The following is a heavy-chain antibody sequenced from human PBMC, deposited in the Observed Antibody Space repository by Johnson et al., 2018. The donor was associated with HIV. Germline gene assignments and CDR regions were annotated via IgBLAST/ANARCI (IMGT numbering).Heavy chain of an antibody. CDR2: ISYDGSTI. D-gene: IGHD6-25*01. CDR3: AKETPSSGGTFDI. V-gene: IGHV3-30*19. J-gene: IGHJ3*02. CDR1: GFTFSSYG. Sequence: QVQLVESGGGVVQPGRSLRLSCAASGFTFSSYGMHWVRQAPGKGLEWVAVISYDGSTIYYADSVKGRFTISRDNAKNSLYLQMNSLRAEDTAVYYCAKETPSSGGTFDIWGQGTMVTVSS.